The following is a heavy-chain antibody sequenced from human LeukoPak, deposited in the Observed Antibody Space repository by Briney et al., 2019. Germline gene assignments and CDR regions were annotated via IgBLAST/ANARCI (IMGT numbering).Heavy chain of an antibody. CDR1: GFTFSNYG. CDR3: ALLGAIAARPGFHDAFDI. V-gene: IGHV3-30*03. CDR2: ISYDESDK. D-gene: IGHD6-6*01. J-gene: IGHJ3*02. Sequence: QPGRSLRLSCAASGFTFSNYGMHWVRQAPGKGLEWVAVISYDESDKYYADSVKGRFTISRDNSKNTLYLQMNSLRSDDTAVYYCALLGAIAARPGFHDAFDIWGQGTMVTVSS.